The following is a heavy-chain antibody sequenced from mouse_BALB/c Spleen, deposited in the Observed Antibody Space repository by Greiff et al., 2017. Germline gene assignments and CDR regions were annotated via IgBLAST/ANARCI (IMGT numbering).Heavy chain of an antibody. Sequence: QVQLQQSGAELAKPGASVKMSCKASGYTFTSYWMHWVKQRPGQGLEWIGYINPSTGYTEYNQKFKDKATLTADKSSSTAYMQLSSLTSEDSAVYYCARPTRYGKGGLLDYAMDYWGQGTSVTVSS. D-gene: IGHD2-10*02. CDR3: ARPTRYGKGGLLDYAMDY. CDR2: INPSTGYT. V-gene: IGHV1-7*01. CDR1: GYTFTSYW. J-gene: IGHJ4*01.